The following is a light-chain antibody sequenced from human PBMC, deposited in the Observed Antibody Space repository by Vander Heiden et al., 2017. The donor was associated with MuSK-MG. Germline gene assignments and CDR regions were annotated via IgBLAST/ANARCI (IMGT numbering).Light chain of an antibody. Sequence: DVVMTQSPLSLPVTLGQPASISCRSSQSLVYSDGNTYLNGFQQRPGQSPRRLIYKVSNRDSGVPDRFSGSGSGTDFTLKISRVEAEDVGGYDCMHKNTFGQGTRLEIK. CDR1: QSLVYSDGNTY. V-gene: IGKV2-30*01. CDR2: KVS. J-gene: IGKJ5*01. CDR3: MHKNT.